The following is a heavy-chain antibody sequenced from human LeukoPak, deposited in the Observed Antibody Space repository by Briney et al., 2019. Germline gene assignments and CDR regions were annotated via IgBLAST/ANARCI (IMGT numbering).Heavy chain of an antibody. CDR3: AKDTASSWWYFDL. Sequence: GGSLRLSCAASGFTFSSYAMRWVRQAPGKGLEWVSAIGGSGGSTYYADSVKGRFTISRDNSKNTLYLQMNSLRAEDTAVYYCAKDTASSWWYFDLWGRGTLVTVSS. J-gene: IGHJ2*01. D-gene: IGHD5-18*01. V-gene: IGHV3-23*01. CDR1: GFTFSSYA. CDR2: IGGSGGST.